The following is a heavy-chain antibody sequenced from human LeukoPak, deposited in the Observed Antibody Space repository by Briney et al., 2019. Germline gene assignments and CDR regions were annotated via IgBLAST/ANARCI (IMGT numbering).Heavy chain of an antibody. J-gene: IGHJ3*02. V-gene: IGHV4-4*07. CDR3: ARDLGYYDFWSGYYSGKDDAVDI. Sequence: PSETLSLTCTVSGGFISSYYWSWIRQPAGKGLEWIGRIYTSGSTNYNPSLKSRVTMSVDTSKNQFSLKLSSVTAADTAVYYCARDLGYYDFWSGYYSGKDDAVDIWGQGTMVTVSS. CDR1: GGFISSYY. CDR2: IYTSGST. D-gene: IGHD3-3*01.